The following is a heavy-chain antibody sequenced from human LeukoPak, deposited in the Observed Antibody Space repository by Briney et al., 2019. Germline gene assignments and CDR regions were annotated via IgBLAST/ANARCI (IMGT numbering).Heavy chain of an antibody. Sequence: KPSETLSLTCTVSGGSISSYYWSWIRQPPGKGLEWIGYIYYSGSTYSNPSLKSRVTISVDTSKNQFSLKLYSVTAADTAVYYCARERNDDGFDIWGQGTKVTVSS. V-gene: IGHV4-59*12. CDR2: IYYSGST. CDR1: GGSISSYY. J-gene: IGHJ3*02. D-gene: IGHD1-1*01. CDR3: ARERNDDGFDI.